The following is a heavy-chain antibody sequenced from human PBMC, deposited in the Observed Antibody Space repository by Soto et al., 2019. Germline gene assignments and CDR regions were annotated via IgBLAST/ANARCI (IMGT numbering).Heavy chain of an antibody. Sequence: SETLSLTCTVSGGSISSSSYYWGWIRQPPGKGLEWIGSIYYSGSTYYNPSLKSRVTISVDTSKNQFSLKLSSVTAADTAVYYCARQLRDGYPAFGWFEPWGQGTLVTVSS. D-gene: IGHD5-12*01. CDR3: ARQLRDGYPAFGWFEP. CDR1: GGSISSSSYY. J-gene: IGHJ5*02. CDR2: IYYSGST. V-gene: IGHV4-39*01.